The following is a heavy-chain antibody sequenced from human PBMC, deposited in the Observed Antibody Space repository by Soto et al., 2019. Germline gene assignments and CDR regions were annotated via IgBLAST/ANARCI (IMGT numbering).Heavy chain of an antibody. V-gene: IGHV2-5*02. Sequence: QITLKESGPTLVKPTQTLTLTCTFSGFSLGTSGVGMAWIRQPPGKALEWLALIYWDDDTRYSPSLKSRLTITKDTSKNQVVLTMTNLDPVDTATYYCAHRRSIAAAGTGALDIWGQGTMVTVSS. CDR2: IYWDDDT. J-gene: IGHJ3*02. CDR3: AHRRSIAAAGTGALDI. D-gene: IGHD6-13*01. CDR1: GFSLGTSGVG.